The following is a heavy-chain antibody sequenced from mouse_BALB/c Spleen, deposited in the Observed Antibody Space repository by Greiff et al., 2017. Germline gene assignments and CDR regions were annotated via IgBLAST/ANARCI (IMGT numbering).Heavy chain of an antibody. J-gene: IGHJ2*01. Sequence: EVQLVESGGGLVKPGGSLKLSCAASGFAFSSYDMSWVRQTPEKRLEWVAYISSGGGSTYYPDTVKGRFTISRDNAKNTLYLQMSSLKSEDTAMYYCARPTTGYYFDYWGQGTTLTVSS. CDR2: ISSGGGST. CDR1: GFAFSSYD. V-gene: IGHV5-12-1*01. D-gene: IGHD1-1*01. CDR3: ARPTTGYYFDY.